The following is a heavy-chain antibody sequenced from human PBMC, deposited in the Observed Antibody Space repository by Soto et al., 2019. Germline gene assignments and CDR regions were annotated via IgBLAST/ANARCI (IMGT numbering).Heavy chain of an antibody. CDR1: GGSISSSSYY. Sequence: QLQLQESGPGLVKPSETLSLTCTVSGGSISSSSYYWGWIRQPPGKGLEWIGSIYYSGSTYYNPSLKSRVTIAEDTSKNQFSLKLSSVTAADTAVYYCASEVHYYGSGSYYGHYYYGMDVWGQGTTVTVSS. J-gene: IGHJ6*02. D-gene: IGHD3-10*01. CDR2: IYYSGST. CDR3: ASEVHYYGSGSYYGHYYYGMDV. V-gene: IGHV4-39*01.